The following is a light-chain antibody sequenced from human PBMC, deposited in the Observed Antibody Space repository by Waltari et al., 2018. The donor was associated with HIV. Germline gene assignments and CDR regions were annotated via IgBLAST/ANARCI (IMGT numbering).Light chain of an antibody. V-gene: IGKV1-12*02. CDR2: AAS. CDR3: QQAHSFPFT. Sequence: DIQMTQSPSFVSASVGDRVTITCRASQVISNWLGWYQQKPGKAPKILIHAASTLESGVPSRFSGTGSVTDFTLTISSLQPEDFATYFCQQAHSFPFTFGPGTKVEVK. J-gene: IGKJ3*01. CDR1: QVISNW.